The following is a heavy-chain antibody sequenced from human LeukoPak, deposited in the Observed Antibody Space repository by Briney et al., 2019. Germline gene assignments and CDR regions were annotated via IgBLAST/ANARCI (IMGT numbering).Heavy chain of an antibody. CDR1: RFTFSTYA. CDR3: VKYGADV. CDR2: ISGSDGST. J-gene: IGHJ6*02. D-gene: IGHD3-10*01. V-gene: IGHV3-23*01. Sequence: PGGSLRLSCAASRFTFSTYAMSWVRQPPGKGLEWVSAISGSDGSTYYTDSVKSRFTISRDNSKNTLYLQMNSLRAEDTAVYYCVKYGADVWGQGTTVTVSS.